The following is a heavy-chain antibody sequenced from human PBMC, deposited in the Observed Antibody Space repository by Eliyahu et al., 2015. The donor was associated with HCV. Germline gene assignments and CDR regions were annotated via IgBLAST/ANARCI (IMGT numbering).Heavy chain of an antibody. CDR1: GFAFSXXA. J-gene: IGHJ6*02. CDR2: ISGSGGII. D-gene: IGHD6-13*01. Sequence: EVQLLESGGGLVQPGGSLRLSCAASGFAFSXXAXSWVRQAPGKGLECGSAISGSGGIIYYADSVKGRFTISRDNSKNMLYLQMSTLRAEDTALYYCVKDFRQQLVFAPYYGMDVWGQGTTVTVSS. CDR3: VKDFRQQLVFAPYYGMDV. V-gene: IGHV3-23*01.